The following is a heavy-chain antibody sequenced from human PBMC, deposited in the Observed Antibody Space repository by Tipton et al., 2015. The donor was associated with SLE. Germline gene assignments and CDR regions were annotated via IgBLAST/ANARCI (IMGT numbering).Heavy chain of an antibody. Sequence: TLSLTCTVSGGSISSGSYYWTWIRQPAGKGLEWIGRIYTSGSTHYNPSLKSRVTISLDTSKNQFSLKLSSVTAADTAVYYCARTQLRASPNAFDIWGQGTMVTVSS. J-gene: IGHJ3*02. CDR2: IYTSGST. CDR3: ARTQLRASPNAFDI. V-gene: IGHV4-61*02. CDR1: GGSISSGSYY. D-gene: IGHD3-3*01.